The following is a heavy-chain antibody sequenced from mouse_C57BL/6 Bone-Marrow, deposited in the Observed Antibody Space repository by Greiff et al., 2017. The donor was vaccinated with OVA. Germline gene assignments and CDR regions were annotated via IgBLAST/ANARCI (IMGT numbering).Heavy chain of an antibody. D-gene: IGHD1-1*01. V-gene: IGHV1-72*01. Sequence: QVQLKQPGAELVKPGASVKLSCKASGYTFTSYWMHWVTQRPGRGLEWIGRIDPNSGGPKYNEKFKSKATLTVDKPSSTAYMQLSSLTSEDSAVYYCARGRIYYYGSSYRRLAMDYWGQGTSVTVSS. J-gene: IGHJ4*01. CDR1: GYTFTSYW. CDR2: IDPNSGGP. CDR3: ARGRIYYYGSSYRRLAMDY.